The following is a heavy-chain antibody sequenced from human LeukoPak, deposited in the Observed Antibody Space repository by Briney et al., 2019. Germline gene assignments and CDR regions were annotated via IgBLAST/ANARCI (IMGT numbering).Heavy chain of an antibody. Sequence: GGSLRLSCAASGFTFSDYYMSWIRQAPGKGLEWVSYISSSGSTIYYADSVKGRFTISRDTSKSTVYLQMNILRDEDTAIYFCARRSGIDKGNFDYWGQGTLVTVSS. CDR3: ARRSGIDKGNFDY. CDR1: GFTFSDYY. CDR2: ISSSGSTI. J-gene: IGHJ4*02. V-gene: IGHV3-11*01. D-gene: IGHD3-10*01.